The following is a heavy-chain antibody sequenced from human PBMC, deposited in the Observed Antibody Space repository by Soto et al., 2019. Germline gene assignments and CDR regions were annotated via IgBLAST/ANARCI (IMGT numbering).Heavy chain of an antibody. CDR1: GGSISSYY. V-gene: IGHV4-4*07. D-gene: IGHD5-12*01. Sequence: SETLSLTCTVSGGSISSYYWSWIRQPAGKGLEWIGRIYTSGSTNYNPSLKSRVTMSVDTSKNQFSLKLSSVTAADTAVYYCARDQGVVATTYYYYYGMDVWGQGTTVT. CDR3: ARDQGVVATTYYYYYGMDV. CDR2: IYTSGST. J-gene: IGHJ6*02.